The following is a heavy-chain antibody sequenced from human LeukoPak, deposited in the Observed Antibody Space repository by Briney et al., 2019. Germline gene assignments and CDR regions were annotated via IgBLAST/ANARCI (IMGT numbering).Heavy chain of an antibody. Sequence: GGSLRLSCAASGLTFSSYAMSWVRQAPGKGLEWVSSISNSGGSTFYADSVKGRFTVSRDNSKDTLSLQMNSLRVEDTAVYYCAKDRAYSSSWYTGDYWGQGTLVTVSS. D-gene: IGHD6-13*01. CDR1: GLTFSSYA. V-gene: IGHV3-23*01. J-gene: IGHJ4*02. CDR3: AKDRAYSSSWYTGDY. CDR2: ISNSGGST.